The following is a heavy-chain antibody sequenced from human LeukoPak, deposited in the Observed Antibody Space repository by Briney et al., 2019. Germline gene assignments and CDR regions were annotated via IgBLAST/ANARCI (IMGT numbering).Heavy chain of an antibody. CDR2: INPNSGGT. V-gene: IGHV1-2*02. D-gene: IGHD6-19*01. CDR1: GYTFTSYD. J-gene: IGHJ6*03. CDR3: ASGPGSGWYGDYYYMDV. Sequence: ASVTVSCKASGYTFTSYDINWVRQATGQGLEWMGWINPNSGGTNYAQKFQGRVTMTRDTSISTAYMELSRLRSDDTAVYYCASGPGSGWYGDYYYMDVWGKGTTVTVSS.